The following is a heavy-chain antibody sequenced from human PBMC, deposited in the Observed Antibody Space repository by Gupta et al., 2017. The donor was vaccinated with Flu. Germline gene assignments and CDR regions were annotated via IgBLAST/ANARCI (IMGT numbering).Heavy chain of an antibody. CDR2: IKQDGSEK. CDR3: ARDTGGGYFPYYYYYGMDV. J-gene: IGHJ6*02. Sequence: EVQLVESGGGLVQPGGSLRLSCAASGFTFSSYWMSWVRQAPGKGLEWVANIKQDGSEKYYVDSVKGRFTISRDNAKNSLYLQMNSLRAEDTAVYYCARDTGGGYFPYYYYYGMDVWGQGTTVTVSS. CDR1: GFTFSSYW. D-gene: IGHD3-22*01. V-gene: IGHV3-7*01.